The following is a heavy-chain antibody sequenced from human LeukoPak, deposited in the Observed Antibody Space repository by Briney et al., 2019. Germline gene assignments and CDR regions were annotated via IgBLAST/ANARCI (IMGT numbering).Heavy chain of an antibody. CDR1: GGSISSGGYY. CDR3: AREDHDRSGSPLWIDP. J-gene: IGHJ5*02. V-gene: IGHV4-31*03. CDR2: IYHSGST. Sequence: PSQTLSLTCTVSGGSISSGGYYWTWIRQHPGKGLEWLGYIYHSGSTSYNPSLQSRVTISVDTSKSQFSLKVSSVTAADTGVYYCAREDHDRSGSPLWIDPWGQGSLVSVSS. D-gene: IGHD3-22*01.